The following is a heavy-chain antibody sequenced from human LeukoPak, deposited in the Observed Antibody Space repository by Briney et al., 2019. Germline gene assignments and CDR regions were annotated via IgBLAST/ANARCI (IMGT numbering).Heavy chain of an antibody. CDR2: IYHSGST. CDR1: GGSISSGGYS. J-gene: IGHJ6*02. D-gene: IGHD2-2*01. Sequence: SQTLSLTCAVSGGSISSGGYSWSWIRQPPGKGLEWIGYIYHSGSTYYNPSLKSRVTISVDRSKNQFSLKLSSVTAADTAVYYCARDCSSTSCHPYGMDVWGQGTTVIVSS. CDR3: ARDCSSTSCHPYGMDV. V-gene: IGHV4-30-2*01.